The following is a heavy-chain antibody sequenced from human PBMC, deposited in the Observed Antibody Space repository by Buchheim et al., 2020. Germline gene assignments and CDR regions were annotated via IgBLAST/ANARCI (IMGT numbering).Heavy chain of an antibody. CDR1: GFTFSSYG. CDR3: ARNWRGGYSHIDY. J-gene: IGHJ4*02. Sequence: QVQLVESGGGVVQPGRSLRLSCAASGFTFSSYGMHWVRQAPGKGLEWVAVIWYDGSNKYYADSVKGRFTISRDNSKNTLYLQMNSLRAGDTAVYYCARNWRGGYSHIDYWGQGTL. CDR2: IWYDGSNK. D-gene: IGHD4-23*01. V-gene: IGHV3-33*01.